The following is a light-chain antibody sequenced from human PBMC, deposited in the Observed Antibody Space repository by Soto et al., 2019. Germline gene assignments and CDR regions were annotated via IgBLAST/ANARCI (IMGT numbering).Light chain of an antibody. CDR3: ATWDDSLNGVV. V-gene: IGLV1-44*01. Sequence: QSVLTQPPSASGTPGQRVTISCSGSSSNIGSNTVNWYQQLPGTAPQLLIYSNNQRPSGVPDRFSGSKSGTSASLAISGLQSEDEADYYCATWDDSLNGVVFGGGTEVTVL. CDR1: SSNIGSNT. J-gene: IGLJ2*01. CDR2: SNN.